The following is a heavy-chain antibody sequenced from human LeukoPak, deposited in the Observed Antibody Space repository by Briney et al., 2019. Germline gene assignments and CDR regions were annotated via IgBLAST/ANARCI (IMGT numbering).Heavy chain of an antibody. J-gene: IGHJ4*02. CDR2: INWNGGST. CDR3: ARDSYGDYSAFDY. Sequence: PGGSLRLSCAASGFTFDDYGMSWVRQVPGKGLEWVSGINWNGGSTGYADSVEGRFTISRDNDKNLLYLQMNSLRAEDTAFYYCARDSYGDYSAFDYWGQGTLVTVSS. D-gene: IGHD4-17*01. V-gene: IGHV3-20*04. CDR1: GFTFDDYG.